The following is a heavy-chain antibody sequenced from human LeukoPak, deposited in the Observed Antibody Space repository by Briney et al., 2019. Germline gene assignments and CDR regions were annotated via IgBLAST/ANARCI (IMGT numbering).Heavy chain of an antibody. D-gene: IGHD2-15*01. Sequence: SETLSLTCAVYGGSFSGYYWSWIRQPPGKGLEWIGEINHSGSTNYNPSLKSRVTISVDTSKNQFSLKLSSVTAADTAVYYCARFTVVARSEDYWGQGTLVTVSS. CDR3: ARFTVVARSEDY. J-gene: IGHJ4*02. CDR2: INHSGST. CDR1: GGSFSGYY. V-gene: IGHV4-34*01.